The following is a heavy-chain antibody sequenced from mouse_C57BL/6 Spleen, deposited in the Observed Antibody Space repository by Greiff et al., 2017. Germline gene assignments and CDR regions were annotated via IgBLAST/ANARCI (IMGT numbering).Heavy chain of an antibody. CDR2: INPSNGGT. Sequence: QVQLQQPGTELVKPGASVKLSCKASGYTFTSYWMHWVKQRPGQGLEWIGNINPSNGGTNYNEKFKSKATLTVDKSSSTAYMQLSSLTSEDSAVDDCAREGLSNAAWFAYWGQGTLVTVSA. V-gene: IGHV1-53*01. J-gene: IGHJ3*01. CDR3: AREGLSNAAWFAY. CDR1: GYTFTSYW. D-gene: IGHD6-2*01.